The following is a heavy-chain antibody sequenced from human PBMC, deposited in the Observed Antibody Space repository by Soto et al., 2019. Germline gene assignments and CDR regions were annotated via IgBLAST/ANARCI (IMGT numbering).Heavy chain of an antibody. J-gene: IGHJ5*02. CDR3: ARVVPGDEHWFRP. D-gene: IGHD2-2*01. V-gene: IGHV1-18*01. CDR1: GYTFSNYG. CDR2: ISLYSDGT. Sequence: ASVKVSCKTSGYTFSNYGITWVRQAPGQPLEWLGWISLYSDGTNYAQKFQGRVSMTTDTSTTTAYMELRSLSSDDTAVDYCARVVPGDEHWFRPWVQGTLVTVSS.